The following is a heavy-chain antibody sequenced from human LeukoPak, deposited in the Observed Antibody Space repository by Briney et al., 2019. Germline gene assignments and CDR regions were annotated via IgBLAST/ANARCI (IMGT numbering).Heavy chain of an antibody. Sequence: GGSLRLSCAASGFTFSDYYMSWIRQALGKGLEWVSYISSRENTIYYADSVKGRFTISRDSAKNSLYLQMNSLRADDTAAYYCARVPRYGSGSYYSLDHWGQGTLVTVSS. CDR2: ISSRENTI. CDR3: ARVPRYGSGSYYSLDH. CDR1: GFTFSDYY. D-gene: IGHD3-10*01. V-gene: IGHV3-11*01. J-gene: IGHJ4*02.